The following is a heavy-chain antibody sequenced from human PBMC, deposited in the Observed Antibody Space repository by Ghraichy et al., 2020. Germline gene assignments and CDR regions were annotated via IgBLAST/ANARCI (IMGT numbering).Heavy chain of an antibody. CDR1: GFTFSSYW. J-gene: IGHJ6*02. V-gene: IGHV3-74*01. Sequence: GGSLRLSCAASGFTFSSYWMHWVRQAPGRGLVWVSRINIEGTDTIYADSAKGRFTISRDSAKNTLYLQMNSLRAEDTAVYYCARGYCSSNRCSTILQKGKQYYYYYGMDVWGQGTTVTVSS. CDR3: ARGYCSSNRCSTILQKGKQYYYYYGMDV. CDR2: INIEGTDT. D-gene: IGHD2-2*01.